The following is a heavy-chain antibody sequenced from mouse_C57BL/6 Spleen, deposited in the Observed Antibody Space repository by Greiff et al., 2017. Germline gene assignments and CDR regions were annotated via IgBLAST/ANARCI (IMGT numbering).Heavy chain of an antibody. CDR1: GYTFTSYW. CDR3: ARGRGSDWYFDV. CDR2: IDPSDSYT. V-gene: IGHV1-69*01. J-gene: IGHJ1*03. Sequence: QVQLQQPGAELVMPGASVKLSCKASGYTFTSYWMHWVKQRPGHGLEWIGEIDPSDSYTNYNQKFKGKSTLTVDKSSSTAYMQLSSLTSEDSAVYYCARGRGSDWYFDVWGTGTTVTVSS.